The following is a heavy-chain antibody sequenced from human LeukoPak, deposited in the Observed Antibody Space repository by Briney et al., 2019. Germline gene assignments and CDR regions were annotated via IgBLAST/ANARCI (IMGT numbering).Heavy chain of an antibody. Sequence: PSETLSLTCTVSGGSISSYYWSWIRQPAGKGLEWIGRIYTSGSTNYNPSLKSRVTMSVDTSKNQFSLKLSSVTAADTAVYYCARGPSYYGSGSYYTPGWFDPWGQGTLVTVSS. J-gene: IGHJ5*02. V-gene: IGHV4-4*07. CDR3: ARGPSYYGSGSYYTPGWFDP. CDR1: GGSISSYY. CDR2: IYTSGST. D-gene: IGHD3-10*01.